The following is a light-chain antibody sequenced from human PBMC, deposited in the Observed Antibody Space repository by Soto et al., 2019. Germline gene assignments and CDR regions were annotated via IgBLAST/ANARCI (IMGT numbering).Light chain of an antibody. J-gene: IGKJ1*01. CDR2: AAS. Sequence: IQMTQSPSSLSASVGDRVTITCRASQAISTYLAWYQQKPGKVPTLLIYAASSLQSGVPSRFSGSGSGTELTLTISSLQPDDFETYYCQHYNSYSEAFGQGTKVDIK. CDR1: QAISTY. V-gene: IGKV1-16*01. CDR3: QHYNSYSEA.